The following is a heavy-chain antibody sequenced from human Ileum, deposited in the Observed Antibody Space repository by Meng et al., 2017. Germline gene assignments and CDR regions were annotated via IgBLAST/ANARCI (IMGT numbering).Heavy chain of an antibody. CDR1: TFRSYT. Sequence: TFRSYTISWVRQAPGQGLEWMGGIIPIFGTANHAQKFQGRVTITTDESTSTAYMELSSLRSEDTAVYYCARVSNQLLYQLNVYFQHWGQGTLVTVSS. V-gene: IGHV1-69*05. CDR3: ARVSNQLLYQLNVYFQH. D-gene: IGHD2-2*02. J-gene: IGHJ1*01. CDR2: IIPIFGTA.